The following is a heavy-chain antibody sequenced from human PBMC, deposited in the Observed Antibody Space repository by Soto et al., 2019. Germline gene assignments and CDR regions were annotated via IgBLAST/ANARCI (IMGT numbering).Heavy chain of an antibody. CDR3: AREPVFDAFDI. CDR1: GGSISSYY. CDR2: IYYSGST. D-gene: IGHD2-8*01. Sequence: PSETLSLTCTVSGGSISSYYWSWIRQPPGKGLEWIGYIYYSGSTNYNPSLKSRVTISVDTSKNQFSLKLSSVTAADTAVYYCAREPVFDAFDIWGQGTMVTVS. V-gene: IGHV4-59*12. J-gene: IGHJ3*02.